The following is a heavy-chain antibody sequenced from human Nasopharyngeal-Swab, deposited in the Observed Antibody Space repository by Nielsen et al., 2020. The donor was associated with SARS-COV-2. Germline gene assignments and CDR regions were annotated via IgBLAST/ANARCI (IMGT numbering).Heavy chain of an antibody. CDR1: GFTFSSYG. Sequence: GESLKISCAASGFTFSSYGMHWVRQAPGKGLEWVAVISYDGSNKYYADSVKGRFTISRDNSKNTLYLQMNSLRAEDTAVFYCAKDASVYGIPYYFDYWGQGTQVTVSS. D-gene: IGHD2-8*01. J-gene: IGHJ4*02. CDR2: ISYDGSNK. V-gene: IGHV3-30*18. CDR3: AKDASVYGIPYYFDY.